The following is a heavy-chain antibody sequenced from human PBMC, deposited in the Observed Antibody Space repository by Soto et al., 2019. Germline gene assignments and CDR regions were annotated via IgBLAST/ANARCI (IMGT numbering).Heavy chain of an antibody. CDR1: GVTVSSNY. CDR2: MYSEGRT. D-gene: IGHD3-9*01. CDR3: ARDVYSDWSFYY. Sequence: GGSLRLSCAASGVTVSSNYMSWVRQSPGKGLEWVSFMYSEGRTYYADSAKGRFTISRDNSKNTLYLQMKSLRAEDTAVYYCARDVYSDWSFYYWGQGLLVTLFS. V-gene: IGHV3-53*01. J-gene: IGHJ4*02.